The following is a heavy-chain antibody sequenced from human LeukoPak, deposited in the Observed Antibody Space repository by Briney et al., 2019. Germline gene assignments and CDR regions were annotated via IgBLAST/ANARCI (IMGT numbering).Heavy chain of an antibody. V-gene: IGHV3-30*03. Sequence: GRSLRLSCAASGFTFNSYGMHWVRQAPGKGLEWVAVMSYDGSNKYYADSVKGRFTISRDNSKNTLYLQMNSLRTEDTAVYYCASQIAAAGRDTFQHWGQGTLVTVSS. CDR1: GFTFNSYG. CDR3: ASQIAAAGRDTFQH. CDR2: MSYDGSNK. D-gene: IGHD6-13*01. J-gene: IGHJ1*01.